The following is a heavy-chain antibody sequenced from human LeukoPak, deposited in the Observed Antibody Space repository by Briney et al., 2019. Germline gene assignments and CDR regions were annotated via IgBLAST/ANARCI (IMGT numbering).Heavy chain of an antibody. J-gene: IGHJ4*02. CDR2: ISSSGSTI. CDR1: GFTFSDYY. D-gene: IGHD6-6*01. CDR3: AKDGMYSSSSSYYFDY. V-gene: IGHV3-11*01. Sequence: GGSLRLSCAASGFTFSDYYMSWIRQAPGKGLEWVSYISSSGSTIYYADSVKGRFTISRDNAKNSLYLQMNSLRAEDTAVYYCAKDGMYSSSSSYYFDYWGQGTLVTVSS.